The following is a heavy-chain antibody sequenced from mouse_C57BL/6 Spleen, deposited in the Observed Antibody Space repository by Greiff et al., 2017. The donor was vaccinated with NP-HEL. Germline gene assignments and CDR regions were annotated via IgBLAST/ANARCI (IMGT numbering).Heavy chain of an antibody. CDR2: IDPSDSYT. V-gene: IGHV1-50*01. D-gene: IGHD1-1*01. CDR3: ARGDYYGSSYSWYFDV. J-gene: IGHJ1*03. CDR1: GYTFTSYW. Sequence: QVQLQQPGAELVKPGASVKLSCKASGYTFTSYWMQWVNQRPGQGLEWIGEIDPSDSYTNYNQKFKGKATLTVDTSSSTAYMQLSSLTSEDSAVYYCARGDYYGSSYSWYFDVWGTGTTVTVSS.